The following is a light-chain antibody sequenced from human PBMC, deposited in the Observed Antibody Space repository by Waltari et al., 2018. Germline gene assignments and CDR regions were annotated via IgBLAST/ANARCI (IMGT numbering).Light chain of an antibody. CDR2: RNN. Sequence: QSVLTQPPSASGTPGQRVTISCSGSSSNLGSHYVYWYQQLPGTAPKLLIYRNNPRPSGVPDRFSGSKSGTSASLAISGLRSEDEADYYCAAWDDSLSGWVFGGGTKLTVL. CDR3: AAWDDSLSGWV. J-gene: IGLJ2*01. V-gene: IGLV1-47*01. CDR1: SSNLGSHY.